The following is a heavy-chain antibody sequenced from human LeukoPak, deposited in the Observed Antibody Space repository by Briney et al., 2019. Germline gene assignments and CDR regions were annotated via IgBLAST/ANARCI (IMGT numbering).Heavy chain of an antibody. Sequence: ASVKVSCKVSGYTLTDLAMHWVRQAPGQGLEWIGGFDPEKGETIYTQQLQGRLTMTEDTSTDTAYMELSSLTSEDTAVYYCATPLGPLGLIPYYFDYWGQGTLVTVSS. V-gene: IGHV1-24*01. D-gene: IGHD2-21*01. CDR3: ATPLGPLGLIPYYFDY. CDR2: FDPEKGET. CDR1: GYTLTDLA. J-gene: IGHJ4*02.